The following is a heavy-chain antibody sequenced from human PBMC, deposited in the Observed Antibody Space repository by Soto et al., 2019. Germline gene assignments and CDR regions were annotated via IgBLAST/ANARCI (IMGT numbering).Heavy chain of an antibody. CDR2: ISPDGGST. V-gene: IGHV1-46*01. CDR1: GYDFTDHY. Sequence: QVQLVQSGAEVKKPGASVKVSCKASGYDFTDHYIHWVRQAPGQGLEWMGIISPDGGSTRYSQKFQARITITRDTSTSTVYMELSSLRSEDTAVYYCARAPRGGVIIVITSAQTDYWGQGTLVTVSS. D-gene: IGHD3-10*01. CDR3: ARAPRGGVIIVITSAQTDY. J-gene: IGHJ4*02.